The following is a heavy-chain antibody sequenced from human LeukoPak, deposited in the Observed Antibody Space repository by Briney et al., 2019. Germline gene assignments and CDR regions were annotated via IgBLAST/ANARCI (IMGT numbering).Heavy chain of an antibody. J-gene: IGHJ4*02. V-gene: IGHV1-8*02. CDR3: ARPFRDGYINY. CDR1: GYTFTSYY. D-gene: IGHD5-24*01. CDR2: MNPNSGNT. Sequence: ASVKVSCKASGYTFTSYYMHWVRQAPGQGLEWMGWMNPNSGNTGYAQKFQGRVTMTRNTSISTAYMELSSLRSEDTAVYYCARPFRDGYINYWGQGTLVTVSS.